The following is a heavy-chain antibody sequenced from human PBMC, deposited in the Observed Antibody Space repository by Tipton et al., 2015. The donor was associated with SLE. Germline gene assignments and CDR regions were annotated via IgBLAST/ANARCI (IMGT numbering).Heavy chain of an antibody. J-gene: IGHJ3*02. Sequence: GLVKPSETLSLNCTVSGGSFSTYYWTWIRQSPGKGLEWIGYIFYTGSTNYNPSLRSRVTITVDTSKNKFSLKLSSVTAADTAVYYCAGSGDRSGYLLNGANDIWGPGAMVTVSS. CDR2: IFYTGST. V-gene: IGHV4-59*01. D-gene: IGHD6-19*01. CDR3: AGSGDRSGYLLNGANDI. CDR1: GGSFSTYY.